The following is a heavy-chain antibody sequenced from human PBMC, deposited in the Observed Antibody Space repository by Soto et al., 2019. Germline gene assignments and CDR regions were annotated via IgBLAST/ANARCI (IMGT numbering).Heavy chain of an antibody. D-gene: IGHD4-17*01. CDR3: AREGTTVTTNCYYGMAV. CDR1: GGSISSGDYY. V-gene: IGHV4-30-4*01. J-gene: IGHJ6*02. Sequence: PSETLSLTCTVSGGSISSGDYYWSWIRQPPGKGLEWIGYIYYSGSPYYNPSLKSRVTISVDTSKNQFSLKLSSVTAADTAVYYCAREGTTVTTNCYYGMAVWGQGTTVTVSS. CDR2: IYYSGSP.